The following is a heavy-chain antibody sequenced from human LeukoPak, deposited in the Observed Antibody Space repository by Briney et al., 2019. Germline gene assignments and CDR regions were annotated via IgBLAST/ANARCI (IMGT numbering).Heavy chain of an antibody. CDR3: AKDIGEAAAGSGFDY. V-gene: IGHV3-30*02. J-gene: IGHJ4*02. D-gene: IGHD6-13*01. Sequence: GGSLRLSCAASGFTFSKYGMYWVRQAPGKGLEWVAFIRNDGRNKYYTESVKGRFTISRDNAKNSLYLQMNSLRAEDMALYYCAKDIGEAAAGSGFDYWGQGTLVTVSS. CDR1: GFTFSKYG. CDR2: IRNDGRNK.